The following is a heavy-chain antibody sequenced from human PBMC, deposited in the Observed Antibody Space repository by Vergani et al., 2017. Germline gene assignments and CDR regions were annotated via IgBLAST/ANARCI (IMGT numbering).Heavy chain of an antibody. Sequence: QLQLQESGPGLVKPSETLSLTCTVSGGSISSSSYYWSWIRQPPGKGLEWIGEINHSGSTNYNPSLKSRVTISVDTSKNQFSLKLSSVTAADTAVYYCARGAPSRTWIQLSAFRYFDLWGRGTLVTVSS. J-gene: IGHJ2*01. CDR2: INHSGST. V-gene: IGHV4-39*07. CDR3: ARGAPSRTWIQLSAFRYFDL. D-gene: IGHD5-18*01. CDR1: GGSISSSSYY.